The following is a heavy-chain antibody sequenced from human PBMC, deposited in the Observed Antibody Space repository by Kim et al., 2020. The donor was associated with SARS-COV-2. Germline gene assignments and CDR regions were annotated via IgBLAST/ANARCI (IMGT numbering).Heavy chain of an antibody. Sequence: SETLSLTCSVSGDSISSGGFYWTWIRQLPGRGLEWIGYVYYSGLSLYNPSLRSRLTLSVDKSQNHLSLNLRSLTAADTAVYYCAKGLNYWGQGTLVTVSS. CDR2: VYYSGLS. CDR3: AKGLNY. V-gene: IGHV4-31*03. J-gene: IGHJ4*02. CDR1: GDSISSGGFY.